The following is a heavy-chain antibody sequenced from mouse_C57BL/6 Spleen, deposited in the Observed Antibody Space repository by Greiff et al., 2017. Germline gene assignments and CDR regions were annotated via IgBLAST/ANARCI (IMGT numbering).Heavy chain of an antibody. CDR3: ARESITTDFDY. D-gene: IGHD1-1*01. V-gene: IGHV3-6*01. J-gene: IGHJ2*01. CDR1: GYSITSGYY. Sequence: EVHLVESGPGLVKPSQSLSLTCSVTGYSITSGYYWNWIRQFPGNKLEWMGYISYDGSNNYNPSLKNRISITRDTSKNQFFLKLNSVTTEDTATYYCARESITTDFDYWGQGTTLTVSS. CDR2: ISYDGSN.